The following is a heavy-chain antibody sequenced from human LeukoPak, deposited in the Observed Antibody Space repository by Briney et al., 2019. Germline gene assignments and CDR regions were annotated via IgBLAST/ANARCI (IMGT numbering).Heavy chain of an antibody. D-gene: IGHD3-10*01. V-gene: IGHV4-31*03. CDR3: ARDRGSGRNYFDY. CDR2: IYYSGST. J-gene: IGHJ4*02. Sequence: PSETLSLTCIVSGGSISSGGYYWSWIRQHPGKGLEWIGYIYYSGSTYYNPSLKSRVTISVDTSKNQFSLKLSSVTAADTAVYYCARDRGSGRNYFDYWGQGTLVTVSS. CDR1: GGSISSGGYY.